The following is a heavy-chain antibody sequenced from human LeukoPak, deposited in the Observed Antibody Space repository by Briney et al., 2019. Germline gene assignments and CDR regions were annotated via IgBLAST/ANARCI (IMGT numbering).Heavy chain of an antibody. Sequence: PSETLSLTCAVYGGSFSGYYWSWIRQPPGKGLEWIGYIYYSGSTNYNPSLKSRVTISVDTSKNQFSLKLSSVTAADTAVYYCARVALESSGWPFDYWGQGTLVTVSS. CDR3: ARVALESSGWPFDY. J-gene: IGHJ4*02. CDR1: GGSFSGYY. V-gene: IGHV4-59*01. CDR2: IYYSGST. D-gene: IGHD6-19*01.